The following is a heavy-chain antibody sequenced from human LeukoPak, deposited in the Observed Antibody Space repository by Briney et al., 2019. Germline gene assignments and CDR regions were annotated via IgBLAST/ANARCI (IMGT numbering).Heavy chain of an antibody. CDR3: ARDSGGSAPSRRYHGTDAFDI. CDR2: ISSSGSTI. J-gene: IGHJ3*02. CDR1: GFTFSSYE. Sequence: GGSLRLSCAASGFTFSSYEMNWVRQAPGKGLEWVSYISSSGSTIYYADSVKGRFTISRDNAKNPLYLQMNSLRAEDTAVYYCARDSGGSAPSRRYHGTDAFDIWGQGTMVTVSS. V-gene: IGHV3-48*03. D-gene: IGHD3-10*01.